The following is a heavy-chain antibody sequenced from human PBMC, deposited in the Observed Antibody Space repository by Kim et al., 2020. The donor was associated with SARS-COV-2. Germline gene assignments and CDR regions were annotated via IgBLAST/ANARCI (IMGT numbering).Heavy chain of an antibody. CDR3: ARDLLYYDDTYNYYLIYAFDI. V-gene: IGHV1-18*01. CDR1: GYTFTSYG. Sequence: ASVKVSCKASGYTFTSYGISWVRQAPGQGLEWMGWISAYNGNTNYAQKLQGRVTMTTDTSTSTAYMELRSLRSDDTAVYYCARDLLYYDDTYNYYLIYAFDIWGQGTMVTVSS. CDR2: ISAYNGNT. J-gene: IGHJ3*02. D-gene: IGHD3-22*01.